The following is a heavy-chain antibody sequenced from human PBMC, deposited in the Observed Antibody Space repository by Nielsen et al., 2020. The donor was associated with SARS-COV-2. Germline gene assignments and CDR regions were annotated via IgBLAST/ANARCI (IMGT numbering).Heavy chain of an antibody. J-gene: IGHJ4*02. D-gene: IGHD3-22*01. CDR3: ARDSSGTYRRVDY. CDR2: INPTNGGT. V-gene: IGHV1-46*01. CDR1: GYTFTNNY. Sequence: ASVKVSCKASGYTFTNNYMHWVRQAPGQGLEWMGLINPTNGGTTYAQKFLGIVTMTRDTSTSTVYMELSSLRSDDTAVYYCARDSSGTYRRVDYWGQGTLVTVST.